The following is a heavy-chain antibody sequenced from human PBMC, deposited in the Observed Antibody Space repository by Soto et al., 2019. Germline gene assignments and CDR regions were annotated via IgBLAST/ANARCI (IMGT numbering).Heavy chain of an antibody. CDR3: AGSITIFGVVTYYYYGMDV. CDR2: MNPNSGNT. Sequence: ASVKVSCKASGYTFTSYDINWVRQATGQGLEWMGWMNPNSGNTGYAQKFQGRVTMTRNTSISTAYMELSSLRSEDTAVYYCAGSITIFGVVTYYYYGMDVWGQGTKVTLSS. CDR1: GYTFTSYD. V-gene: IGHV1-8*01. J-gene: IGHJ6*02. D-gene: IGHD3-3*01.